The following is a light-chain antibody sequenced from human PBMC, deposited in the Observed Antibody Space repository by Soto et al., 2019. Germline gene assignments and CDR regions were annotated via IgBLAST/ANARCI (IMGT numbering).Light chain of an antibody. V-gene: IGKV3D-20*02. Sequence: ETVCTQSPRALSLSPVAVSTRSCRGGQSVSSSYLAWYQQKPGQAPRLLIFGASNRATGIPARFGGSGSGTDFTLTISSLEPEDFAVYYCQQRSNWPQTFGQGTKVDIK. CDR3: QQRSNWPQT. J-gene: IGKJ1*01. CDR1: QSVSSSY. CDR2: GAS.